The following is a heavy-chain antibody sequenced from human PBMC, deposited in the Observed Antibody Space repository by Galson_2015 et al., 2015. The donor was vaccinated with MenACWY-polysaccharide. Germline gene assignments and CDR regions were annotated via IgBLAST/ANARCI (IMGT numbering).Heavy chain of an antibody. CDR1: GFTFSDYY. J-gene: IGHJ4*02. CDR2: ISNSGSVI. CDR3: ARLPLSYDSGGYYPRQTADYYFDH. Sequence: LRLSCAASGFTFSDYYMSWIRQAPGKGLECVAYISNSGSVIYYADSVKGRFAISRDSAKSSLYLQMNSLRAEDTAVYYCARLPLSYDSGGYYPRQTADYYFDHWGQGALVTVSS. D-gene: IGHD3-22*01. V-gene: IGHV3-11*01.